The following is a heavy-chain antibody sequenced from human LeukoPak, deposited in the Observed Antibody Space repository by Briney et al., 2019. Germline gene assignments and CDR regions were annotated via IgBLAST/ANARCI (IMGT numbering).Heavy chain of an antibody. D-gene: IGHD1-26*01. CDR2: IKADGSEK. J-gene: IGHJ4*02. CDR3: AYRNNFEY. CDR1: GFSLSGHW. V-gene: IGHV3-7*05. Sequence: GGSLRLSCAASGFSLSGHWMNWVRQPPGKGLEWVANIKADGSEKYYVDSVKGRFTISRDDAKRTVDLQMDNLRAEDTAIYYCAYRNNFEYWGQGARVTVSS.